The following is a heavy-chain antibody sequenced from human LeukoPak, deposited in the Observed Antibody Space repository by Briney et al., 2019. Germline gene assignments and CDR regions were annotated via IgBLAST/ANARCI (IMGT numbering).Heavy chain of an antibody. Sequence: GASVKVSCKASGYTFTSYYMHRVRQAPGQGLEWMGIINPSGGSTSYAQKFQGRVTMTRDTSTSTVYMELSSLRSEDTAVYYCAREGRMVRGFDPWGQGTLVTVSS. CDR2: INPSGGST. CDR3: AREGRMVRGFDP. J-gene: IGHJ5*02. D-gene: IGHD3-10*01. CDR1: GYTFTSYY. V-gene: IGHV1-46*01.